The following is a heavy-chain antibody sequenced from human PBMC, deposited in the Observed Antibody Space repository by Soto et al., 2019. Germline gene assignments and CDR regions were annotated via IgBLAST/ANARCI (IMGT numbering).Heavy chain of an antibody. CDR1: GDSVPSNSAA. D-gene: IGHD3-22*01. Sequence: SQTLSLTCAISGDSVPSNSAAWNWIRQSPSRGLEWLGRTYYRSKWYNDYAVSVKSRITINPDTSKNQFSLQLNSVTPEDTAVYYCARDLGWRITMIVRSVGMDVWGQGTTVTVSS. V-gene: IGHV6-1*01. CDR2: TYYRSKWYN. CDR3: ARDLGWRITMIVRSVGMDV. J-gene: IGHJ6*02.